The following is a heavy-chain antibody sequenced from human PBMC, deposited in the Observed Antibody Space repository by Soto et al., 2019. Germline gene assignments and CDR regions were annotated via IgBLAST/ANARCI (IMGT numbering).Heavy chain of an antibody. CDR2: IYYSGSA. Sequence: SETLSLTCTVSGGSISSGGYYWSWIRQHPGKGLEWIGYIYYSGSAYYNPSLKSRVTISVDTSKNQFSLKLSSVTAADTAVYYCARSYTYYDILTGLDAFDIWGQGTMVTVSS. CDR3: ARSYTYYDILTGLDAFDI. J-gene: IGHJ3*02. V-gene: IGHV4-31*03. D-gene: IGHD3-9*01. CDR1: GGSISSGGYY.